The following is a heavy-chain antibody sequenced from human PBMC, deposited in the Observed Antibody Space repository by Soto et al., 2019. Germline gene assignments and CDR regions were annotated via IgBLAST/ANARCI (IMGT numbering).Heavy chain of an antibody. CDR3: AREILLWFGGDTNWFDP. CDR1: GGSISSSSYY. V-gene: IGHV3-23*01. D-gene: IGHD3-10*01. J-gene: IGHJ5*02. Sequence: PSETLSLTCTVSGGSISSSSYYWGWVRQAPGKGLEWVSAISGSGGSTYYADSVKGRFTISRDNSKNTLYLQMNSLRAEDTAVYYCAREILLWFGGDTNWFDPWGQGTLVTVSS. CDR2: ISGSGGST.